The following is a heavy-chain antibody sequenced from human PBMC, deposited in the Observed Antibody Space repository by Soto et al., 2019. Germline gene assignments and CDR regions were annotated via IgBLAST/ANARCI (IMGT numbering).Heavy chain of an antibody. J-gene: IGHJ4*02. CDR2: VCYSGST. CDR1: GGSVSSSSYY. V-gene: IGHV4-39*01. CDR3: GRLEGLATISYYFDY. D-gene: IGHD3-9*01. Sequence: SETLSLTCTVSGGSVSSSSYYWGWVRQPPGKGLEWIGSVCYSGSTYYNPSLESRVTISVDKSKNQFSLKLTSLSAADTAVYYCGRLEGLATISYYFDYWGQGALVTVSS.